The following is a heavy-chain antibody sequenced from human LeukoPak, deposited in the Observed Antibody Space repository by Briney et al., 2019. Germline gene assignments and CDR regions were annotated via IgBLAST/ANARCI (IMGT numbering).Heavy chain of an antibody. CDR3: ARDAAARSLYWSFDL. J-gene: IGHJ2*01. Sequence: GASVKVSCKASGYTFTSYYMHWVREAPGQGLEWMGVINPSGGTTSYAQKFQGRVTMTRDTSTSTVYMELSSLRSEDTAVYYCARDAAARSLYWSFDLWGRGTLVTVSS. CDR1: GYTFTSYY. D-gene: IGHD6-13*01. V-gene: IGHV1-46*01. CDR2: INPSGGTT.